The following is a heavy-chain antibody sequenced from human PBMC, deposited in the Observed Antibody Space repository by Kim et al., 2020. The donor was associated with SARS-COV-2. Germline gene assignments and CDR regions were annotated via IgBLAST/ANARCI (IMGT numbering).Heavy chain of an antibody. V-gene: IGHV3-48*02. CDR3: ARGYCSSSRCYAGPDY. J-gene: IGHJ4*02. D-gene: IGHD2-2*01. CDR2: INNDGTVM. CDR1: GFTFSDYT. Sequence: GGSLRLSCAASGFTFSDYTMDWVRQAPGRGLERVSYINNDGTVMYYGYSVKGRFTIARDNSENSLFLQMNSLRDDHTAVYYCARGYCSSSRCYAGPDYWGQGTLVTVST.